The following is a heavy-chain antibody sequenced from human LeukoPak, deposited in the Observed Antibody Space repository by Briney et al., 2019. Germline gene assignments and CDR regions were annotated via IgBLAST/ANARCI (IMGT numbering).Heavy chain of an antibody. CDR2: INPSGGST. CDR1: GYTFTSYY. V-gene: IGHV1-46*01. J-gene: IGHJ6*03. CDR3: ARGRGSSSWYYYYYYMDV. D-gene: IGHD6-13*01. Sequence: ASVKVSCKASGYTFTSYYIHWVRQAPGQGLEWMGLINPSGGSTSYAQKFQGRVTMTRDMSTSTVYMELSSLRSEDTAVYYCARGRGSSSWYYYYYYMDVWGKGTTVAVSS.